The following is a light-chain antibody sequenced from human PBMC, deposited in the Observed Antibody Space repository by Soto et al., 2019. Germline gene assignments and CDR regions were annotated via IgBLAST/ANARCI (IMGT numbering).Light chain of an antibody. CDR1: SSDVGGYNY. CDR2: EVS. CDR3: SSYAGINNSPYV. Sequence: QSALTQPPSASGSPGQSVTISCTGTSSDVGGYNYVSWYQQHPGKAPKLMIYEVSKLPSGVPDRFSGSKSGNTASLTVSGLQAEDEADYYGSSYAGINNSPYVFGTGTKVTVL. V-gene: IGLV2-8*01. J-gene: IGLJ1*01.